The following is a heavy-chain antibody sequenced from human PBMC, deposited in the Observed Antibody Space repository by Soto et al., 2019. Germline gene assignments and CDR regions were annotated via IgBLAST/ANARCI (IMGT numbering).Heavy chain of an antibody. D-gene: IGHD4-17*01. V-gene: IGHV3-23*01. CDR1: GFTFSSYA. CDR3: AKVGWDTMTTVTRGYFQH. CDR2: ISGRGGGT. Sequence: EVQLLESGGGLVQPGGSLRLSCAASGFTFSSYAMNWFRQAPGKGLEWVSTISGRGGGTYYADSVKGRFTISSDQSKNTLYLQMNSLRAEDTAVYYCAKVGWDTMTTVTRGYFQHWGQGTLVTVSS. J-gene: IGHJ1*01.